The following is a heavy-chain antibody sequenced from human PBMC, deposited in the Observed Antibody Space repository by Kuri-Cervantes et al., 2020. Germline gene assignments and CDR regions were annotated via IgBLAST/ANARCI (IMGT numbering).Heavy chain of an antibody. J-gene: IGHJ6*02. D-gene: IGHD1-7*01. CDR1: DFTFSTYA. CDR3: ARDFGDNWNYFAYYGMDV. Sequence: GESLKISCAASDFTFSTYAMSWVRQAPGKGLEWVSTLSGSGGTTYYADSVKGRFTISRDNSKNTLYLQMNSLRAEDTAVYYCARDFGDNWNYFAYYGMDVWGQGTTVTVSS. V-gene: IGHV3-23*01. CDR2: LSGSGGTT.